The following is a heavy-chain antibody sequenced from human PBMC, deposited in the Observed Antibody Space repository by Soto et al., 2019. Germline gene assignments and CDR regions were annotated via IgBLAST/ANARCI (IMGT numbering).Heavy chain of an antibody. Sequence: PSETLSLTCTVSGGSISSGNYYWSWIRQHPGKGLEWIGYIYYSGSTYYNPSPKSRVTISVDTSKNQFSLKLSSVTAADTAVYYCASTYYNASSGPFDYWGQGTLVTVSS. V-gene: IGHV4-31*03. D-gene: IGHD3-22*01. CDR2: IYYSGST. J-gene: IGHJ4*02. CDR1: GGSISSGNYY. CDR3: ASTYYNASSGPFDY.